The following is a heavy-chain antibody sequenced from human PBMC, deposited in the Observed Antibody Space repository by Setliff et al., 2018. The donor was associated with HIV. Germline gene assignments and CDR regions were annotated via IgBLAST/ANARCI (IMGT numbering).Heavy chain of an antibody. CDR1: GGSISNGTYY. V-gene: IGHV4-39*01. D-gene: IGHD2-21*02. J-gene: IGHJ6*03. CDR3: ARGAPGGYCGGDCYFQGDYQYYYYMDV. Sequence: SETLSLTCTVSGGSISNGTYYWGWIRQSPGKGLEWIGSIYHRGNAYYNPSLKSRVTMSVDTSKNQFSLKLTSLTAADTAVYYCARGAPGGYCGGDCYFQGDYQYYYYMDVWGNGTTVTVSS. CDR2: IYHRGNA.